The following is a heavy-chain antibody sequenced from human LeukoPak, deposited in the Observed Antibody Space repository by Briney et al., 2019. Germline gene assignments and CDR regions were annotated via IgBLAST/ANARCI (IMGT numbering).Heavy chain of an antibody. CDR3: ARYRNEALFAFDI. D-gene: IGHD1-14*01. CDR2: IYYSGST. J-gene: IGHJ3*02. Sequence: PSETLSLTCTVSGGSISPYYWSWIRQPPGKGMEGIGYIYYSGSTNYNPSRKSRVTISVDTSKNQFSLKLSSLTPAGTAVYYCARYRNEALFAFDIWGQGTMVTVSS. CDR1: GGSISPYY. V-gene: IGHV4-59*01.